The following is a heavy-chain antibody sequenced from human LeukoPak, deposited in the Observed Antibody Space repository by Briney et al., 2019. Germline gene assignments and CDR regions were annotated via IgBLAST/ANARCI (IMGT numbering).Heavy chain of an antibody. D-gene: IGHD3-3*01. CDR2: IKQDGSEK. CDR3: AKSAAFRSTIFAGVDI. CDR1: GFTLSSYW. Sequence: GGSLRLSCAASGFTLSSYWMSWVRQAPGKGLEWVANIKQDGSEKYYVDSVKGRFTISRDNARNSLYLQMNSLRAEDMALYYCAKSAAFRSTIFAGVDIWGQGTMVTVSS. V-gene: IGHV3-7*03. J-gene: IGHJ3*02.